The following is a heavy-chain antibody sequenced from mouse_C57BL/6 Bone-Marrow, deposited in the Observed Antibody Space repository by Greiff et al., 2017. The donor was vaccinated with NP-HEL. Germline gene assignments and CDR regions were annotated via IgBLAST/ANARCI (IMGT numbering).Heavy chain of an antibody. CDR3: ARRANYYGSRGFDY. CDR1: GYTFTSYW. Sequence: QVQLQQPGAELVRPGSSVKLSCKASGYTFTSYWMHWVKQRPIQGLEWIGNIDPSDSETHYNQKFKDKATLTVDKSSSTAYMQLSSLTSEDSAVYYCARRANYYGSRGFDYWGQGTTLTVSS. J-gene: IGHJ2*01. CDR2: IDPSDSET. D-gene: IGHD1-1*01. V-gene: IGHV1-52*01.